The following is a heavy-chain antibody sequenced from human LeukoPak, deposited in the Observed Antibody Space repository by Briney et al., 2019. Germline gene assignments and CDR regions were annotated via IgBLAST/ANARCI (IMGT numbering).Heavy chain of an antibody. J-gene: IGHJ4*02. Sequence: GGSLRLSCAASGFTFSSYAMHWVRQAPGKGLEWVAVISYDGSNKYYADSVKGRFTISRDNSKNTLYLQMNSLRAEDTAVYYCARDSDYYGSGSYSRSLDYWGQGTLVTVSS. CDR3: ARDSDYYGSGSYSRSLDY. D-gene: IGHD3-10*01. V-gene: IGHV3-30-3*01. CDR2: ISYDGSNK. CDR1: GFTFSSYA.